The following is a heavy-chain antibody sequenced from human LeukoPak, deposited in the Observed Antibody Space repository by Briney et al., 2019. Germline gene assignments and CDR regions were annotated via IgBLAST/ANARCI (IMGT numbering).Heavy chain of an antibody. Sequence: PGEPLRISCKGSGYSFTSYWIGWVRQMPGKGLEWMGIIYPGDSDTRYSPSFQGQVTISADKSISTAYLQWSSLKASDTAMYYCARRSSSSRVYAFDIWGQGTMVTVSS. J-gene: IGHJ3*02. V-gene: IGHV5-51*01. CDR1: GYSFTSYW. D-gene: IGHD6-13*01. CDR2: IYPGDSDT. CDR3: ARRSSSSRVYAFDI.